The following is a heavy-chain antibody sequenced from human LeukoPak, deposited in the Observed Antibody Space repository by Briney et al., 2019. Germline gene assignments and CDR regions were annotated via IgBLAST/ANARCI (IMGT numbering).Heavy chain of an antibody. Sequence: GGSLRLSCAPSGFTFSSYEMNWVRQAPGKGLEWVSYISNSAGTIYYADSVKGRFTISRDNAKNSLYLQMNSLRAEDTAVYYCARDGGTVTTGNWFDPWGQGTLVTVSS. D-gene: IGHD4-11*01. V-gene: IGHV3-48*03. CDR1: GFTFSSYE. J-gene: IGHJ5*02. CDR2: ISNSAGTI. CDR3: ARDGGTVTTGNWFDP.